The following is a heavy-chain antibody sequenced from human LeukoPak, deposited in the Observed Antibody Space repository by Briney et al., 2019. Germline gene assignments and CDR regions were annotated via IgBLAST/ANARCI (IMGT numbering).Heavy chain of an antibody. J-gene: IGHJ4*02. Sequence: GGSLRLSCAVSGFTVSGTYMSWVRQAPGKGLGWVSVIYSGGNTYYSDSVKGRFVISRETSRNTLYLQMNSLRAEDTAVYYCARALYSGHAGLFDSWGQGTLVTVSS. CDR3: ARALYSGHAGLFDS. CDR2: IYSGGNT. CDR1: GFTVSGTY. V-gene: IGHV3-66*01. D-gene: IGHD5-12*01.